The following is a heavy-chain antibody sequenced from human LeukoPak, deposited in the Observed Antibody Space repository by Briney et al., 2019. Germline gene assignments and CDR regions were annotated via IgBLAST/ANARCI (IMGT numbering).Heavy chain of an antibody. CDR1: GYSISSGYY. Sequence: PSETLSLTCTVSGYSISSGYYWGWIRQPPGKGLEWIGSIYHSGSTYYNPSLKSRVTISVDTSKNQFSLKLSSVTAADTAVYYCARAGYSGPWGAFDIWGQGTMVTVSS. D-gene: IGHD5-12*01. CDR2: IYHSGST. CDR3: ARAGYSGPWGAFDI. J-gene: IGHJ3*02. V-gene: IGHV4-38-2*02.